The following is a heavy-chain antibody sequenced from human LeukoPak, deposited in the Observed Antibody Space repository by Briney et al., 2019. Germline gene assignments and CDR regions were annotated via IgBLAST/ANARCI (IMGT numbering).Heavy chain of an antibody. CDR3: AREYYYGSGSYFH. V-gene: IGHV1-2*06. J-gene: IGHJ4*02. Sequence: ASVKVSCKASGYTFTGYYMHWVRLAPGQGLEWMGRINPNSGGTNYAQKFQGRVTMTRGTSISTAYMELSRLRSDDTAVYYCAREYYYGSGSYFHWGQGTLVTVSS. CDR1: GYTFTGYY. D-gene: IGHD3-10*01. CDR2: INPNSGGT.